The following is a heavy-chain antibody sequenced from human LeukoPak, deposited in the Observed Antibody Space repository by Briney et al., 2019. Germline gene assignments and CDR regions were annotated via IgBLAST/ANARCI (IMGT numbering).Heavy chain of an antibody. CDR2: INPNSGGT. V-gene: IGHV1-2*02. CDR1: GYTFTGYY. Sequence: ASVKVSCKASGYTFTGYYMHWVRQAPGQGLEWMGWINPNSGGTNYAQKFQGRVTMTRDTSISTAYMELSRLRSEDTAVYYCARGKDSSSSTLDYWGQGTLVTVSS. CDR3: ARGKDSSSSTLDY. D-gene: IGHD6-6*01. J-gene: IGHJ4*02.